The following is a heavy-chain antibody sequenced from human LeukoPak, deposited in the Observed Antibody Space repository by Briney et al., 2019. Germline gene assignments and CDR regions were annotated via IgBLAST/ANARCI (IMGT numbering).Heavy chain of an antibody. CDR2: INPTSGGT. Sequence: GASVKVSCKASGYTFIGYYLHWVLQAPGQGLEWMGWINPTSGGTNYAHKFQDRVTMTRDTSINTAYMELSRLRSDDTAVYYCARLVGLSTTASYWGQGTLVIVSS. J-gene: IGHJ4*02. CDR1: GYTFIGYY. CDR3: ARLVGLSTTASY. D-gene: IGHD5/OR15-5a*01. V-gene: IGHV1-2*02.